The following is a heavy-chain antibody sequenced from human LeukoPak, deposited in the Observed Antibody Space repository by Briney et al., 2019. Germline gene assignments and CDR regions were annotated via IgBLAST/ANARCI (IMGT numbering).Heavy chain of an antibody. CDR3: ARALVLRYFDWLSPGMGAFDI. V-gene: IGHV3-7*03. CDR1: GFTFSSYW. CDR2: IKQDGSEK. D-gene: IGHD3-9*01. Sequence: PGGPLRLSCAASGFTFSSYWMSWVRQAPGKGLEWVANIKQDGSEKYYVDSVKGRFTISRDNAKNSLYLQMNSLRAEDTAVYYCARALVLRYFDWLSPGMGAFDIWGQGTMVTVSS. J-gene: IGHJ3*02.